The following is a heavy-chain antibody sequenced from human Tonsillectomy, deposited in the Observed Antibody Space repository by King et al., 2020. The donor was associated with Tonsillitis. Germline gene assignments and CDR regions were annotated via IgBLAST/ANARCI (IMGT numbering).Heavy chain of an antibody. CDR3: ARLVGGISMIVVVIRDAFDI. CDR2: IYYSGST. J-gene: IGHJ3*02. D-gene: IGHD3-22*01. V-gene: IGHV4-39*01. CDR1: GGSISSSSYY. Sequence: QLQESGPGLVKPSETLSLTCTVSGGSISSSSYYWGWIRQPPGKGLEWIGSIYYSGSTYYNPSLRSRVTISVATSKNQFSLKLSSVTAADTAVYYCARLVGGISMIVVVIRDAFDIWGQGTMVTVSS.